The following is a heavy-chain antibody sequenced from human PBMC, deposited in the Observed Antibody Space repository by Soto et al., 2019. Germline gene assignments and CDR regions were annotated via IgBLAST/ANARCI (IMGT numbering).Heavy chain of an antibody. CDR3: AKDVPDYGDYMTDAFDI. V-gene: IGHV3-23*01. CDR2: ISGSGGNT. CDR1: GFTFSSYA. J-gene: IGHJ3*02. Sequence: EVQLLESGGGLVQPGGSLRLSCAASGFTFSSYAMSWVRQAPGKGLEWVSSISGSGGNTYYADFVNGRFTISRDNSKSTLYLHMNSLRGEDTAIYYCAKDVPDYGDYMTDAFDIWGQGTMLTVSS. D-gene: IGHD4-17*01.